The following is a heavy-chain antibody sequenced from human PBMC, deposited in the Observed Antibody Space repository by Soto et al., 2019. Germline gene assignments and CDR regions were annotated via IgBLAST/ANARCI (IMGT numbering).Heavy chain of an antibody. V-gene: IGHV1-18*01. CDR2: ISAYNGNT. CDR1: GYTFTSYG. J-gene: IGHJ6*02. Sequence: ASVKVSCKASGYTFTSYGISWVRQAPGQGLEWMGWISAYNGNTNYAQKLQGRVTMTTDTSTSTAYMELRSLRSDDTAVYYCARAIGSNYYYYGMDVWGQGTTVTVSS. CDR3: ARAIGSNYYYYGMDV. D-gene: IGHD1-26*01.